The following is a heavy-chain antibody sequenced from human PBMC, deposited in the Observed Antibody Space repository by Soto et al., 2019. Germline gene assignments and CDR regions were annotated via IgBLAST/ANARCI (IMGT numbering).Heavy chain of an antibody. CDR2: IYYSGST. CDR3: ARDDSGSYGMDV. V-gene: IGHV4-59*01. D-gene: IGHD1-26*01. J-gene: IGHJ6*02. CDR1: GGPISSYY. Sequence: SETLSLTCTVSGGPISSYYWSWIRQPPGKGLEWIGYIYYSGSTNYNPSLKSRVTISVDTSKNQFSLKLSSVTAADTAVYYCARDDSGSYGMDVWGQGTTVTVSS.